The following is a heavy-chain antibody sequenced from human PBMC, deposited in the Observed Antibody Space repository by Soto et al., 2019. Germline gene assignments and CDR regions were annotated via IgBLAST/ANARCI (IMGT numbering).Heavy chain of an antibody. D-gene: IGHD3-10*01. Sequence: SGFTFSYYWMHWVRQAPGQWLVWVSRIHSDGSSTTYADSVKGRFTISRDNSKNTLYLQMNSLRAEDTAVYYCARDASGSHPLDVWGQGATGT. CDR1: GFTFSYYW. CDR3: ARDASGSHPLDV. V-gene: IGHV3-74*01. J-gene: IGHJ6*02. CDR2: IHSDGSST.